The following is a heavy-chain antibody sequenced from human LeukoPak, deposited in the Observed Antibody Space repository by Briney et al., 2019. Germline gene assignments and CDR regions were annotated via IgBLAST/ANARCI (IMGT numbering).Heavy chain of an antibody. Sequence: GGSLRLSCAASGFTFSSDAMSWVRQAPGKGLGWGSAISGSGGSTYYADSVKGRFTISRDNSKNTLYLQMNSLRAEDTAVYYCARRRPGYYYDSSGSSAPDFDYWGQGTLVTVSS. D-gene: IGHD3-22*01. CDR2: ISGSGGST. V-gene: IGHV3-23*01. CDR3: ARRRPGYYYDSSGSSAPDFDY. J-gene: IGHJ4*02. CDR1: GFTFSSDA.